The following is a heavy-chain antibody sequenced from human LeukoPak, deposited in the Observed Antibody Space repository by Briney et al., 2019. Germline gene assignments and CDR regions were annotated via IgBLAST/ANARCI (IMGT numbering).Heavy chain of an antibody. J-gene: IGHJ5*02. D-gene: IGHD6-13*01. V-gene: IGHV1-2*02. Sequence: ASVKVSCKASGYTFTAYYMHWVRQAPGQGLEWMGWINPNTGDTNSAERFQGGVTMTRDSSISTAYLELSRLTSDDTAVYYCARDMWQQFDWFDPWGQGTLVTVSS. CDR1: GYTFTAYY. CDR3: ARDMWQQFDWFDP. CDR2: INPNTGDT.